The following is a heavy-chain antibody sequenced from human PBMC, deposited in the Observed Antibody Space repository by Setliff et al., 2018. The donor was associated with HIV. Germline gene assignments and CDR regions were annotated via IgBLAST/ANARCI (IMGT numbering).Heavy chain of an antibody. CDR1: GFTFSSYA. V-gene: IGHV3-64*04. J-gene: IGHJ4*01. Sequence: GGSLRLSCSASGFTFSSYAMHWVRQAPGKGLEYVSAISSNGGSTYYADSVKGRFTISRDNSKNTLYLQMNSLRAEDTAVYHCARGHYFKDVWGQGNPGHRLL. CDR2: ISSNGGST. CDR3: ARGHYFKDV. D-gene: IGHD3-22*01.